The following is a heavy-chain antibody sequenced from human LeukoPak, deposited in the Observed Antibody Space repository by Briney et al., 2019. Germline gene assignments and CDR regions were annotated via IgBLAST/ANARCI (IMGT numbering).Heavy chain of an antibody. V-gene: IGHV3-7*01. J-gene: IGHJ4*01. Sequence: PGGSLRLSCVASGFPFSSYWMTWVRQAPGKGLEWVANIKQDGSKKSYVDSVKGRFTISRDNAKNSLYLQMNSLRAEDTAVYYCARAVIADYGGNFFDYWGQEPWSPSPQ. CDR2: IKQDGSKK. CDR3: ARAVIADYGGNFFDY. D-gene: IGHD4-23*01. CDR1: GFPFSSYW.